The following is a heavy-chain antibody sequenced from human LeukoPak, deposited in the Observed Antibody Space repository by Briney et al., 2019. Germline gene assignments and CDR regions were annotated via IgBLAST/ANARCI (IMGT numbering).Heavy chain of an antibody. CDR3: ARETQGLPTPVLLWFGYDPDYYFDY. J-gene: IGHJ4*02. V-gene: IGHV4-38-2*02. Sequence: PSETLSLTCTVSGYSISSGYYWGWIRQPPGKGLEWIGSIYHSGSTYYNPSLKSRVTISVDTSKNQFSLKLSSVTAADTAVYYCARETQGLPTPVLLWFGYDPDYYFDYWGQGTLVTVSS. D-gene: IGHD3-10*01. CDR2: IYHSGST. CDR1: GYSISSGYY.